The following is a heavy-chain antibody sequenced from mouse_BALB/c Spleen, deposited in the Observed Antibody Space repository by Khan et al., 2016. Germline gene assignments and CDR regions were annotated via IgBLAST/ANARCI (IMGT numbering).Heavy chain of an antibody. J-gene: IGHJ2*01. CDR2: IWSGGST. CDR3: ARNWDY. CDR1: GFSLTSYG. V-gene: IGHV2-4-1*01. Sequence: QVQLKQSGPGLVQPSQSLSITCTVSGFSLTSYGVHWVRQSPGKGLEWLGVIWSGGSTAYNAAFISRLSISKDNSKSQVFFKMNSLQADDTAIYYCARNWDYWGHGTTLTVSS.